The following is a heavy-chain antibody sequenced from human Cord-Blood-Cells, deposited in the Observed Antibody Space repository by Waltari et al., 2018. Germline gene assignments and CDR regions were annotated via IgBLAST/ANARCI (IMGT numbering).Heavy chain of an antibody. Sequence: QVQLQQWGAGLLKPSETLSLTCAVYGGSFSGYYWSWIRQHPGKGLEWIGEINHSGSTNYNPSLKSRVTISVDTSKNQFSLKLSSVTAADTAVYYCARGGYDIVVVVAATENYFDYWGQGTLVTVSS. D-gene: IGHD2-15*01. CDR3: ARGGYDIVVVVAATENYFDY. V-gene: IGHV4-34*01. CDR1: GGSFSGYY. J-gene: IGHJ4*02. CDR2: INHSGST.